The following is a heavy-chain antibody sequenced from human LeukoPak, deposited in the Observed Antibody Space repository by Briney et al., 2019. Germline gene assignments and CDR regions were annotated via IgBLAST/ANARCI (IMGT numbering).Heavy chain of an antibody. CDR1: GITFSKYW. CDR2: IKQDGGEK. J-gene: IGHJ4*02. V-gene: IGHV3-7*03. CDR3: ARDGRPLDY. Sequence: GGSLRLSCVDSGITFSKYWMSWVRQAPGKGLEWVANIKQDGGEKYYVDSVRGRFTISRDNAKSSLYLQMNSLRVEDTAVYYCARDGRPLDYWGQGTLVTVSS.